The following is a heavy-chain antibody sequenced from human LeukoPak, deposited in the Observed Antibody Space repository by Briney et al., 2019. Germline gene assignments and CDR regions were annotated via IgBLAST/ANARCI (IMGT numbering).Heavy chain of an antibody. V-gene: IGHV4-34*01. CDR2: INHSGST. CDR1: GGSFSGYY. D-gene: IGHD3-22*01. CDR3: ARPYYYDSRIDP. Sequence: SETLSLTCAVYGGSFSGYYWSWIRQPPGKGLEWIGEINHSGSTNYNPSLKSRVTMSADTSKNQLSLKLSSVTAADTAVYYCARPYYYDSRIDPWGQGIPVTVSS. J-gene: IGHJ5*02.